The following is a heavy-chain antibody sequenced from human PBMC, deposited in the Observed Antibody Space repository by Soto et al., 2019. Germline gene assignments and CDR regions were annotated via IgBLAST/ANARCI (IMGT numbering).Heavy chain of an antibody. CDR3: ACYLITGTTNFAFDI. Sequence: SETLSLTCTVSGGSISSGGYYWSWIRQHPGKGLEWIGYIYYSGSTYYNPSLKSRVTISVDTSKNQFSLKLSSVTAADTAVYYCACYLITGTTNFAFDIWGQGTMVTVSS. CDR2: IYYSGST. J-gene: IGHJ3*02. V-gene: IGHV4-31*03. CDR1: GGSISSGGYY. D-gene: IGHD1-7*01.